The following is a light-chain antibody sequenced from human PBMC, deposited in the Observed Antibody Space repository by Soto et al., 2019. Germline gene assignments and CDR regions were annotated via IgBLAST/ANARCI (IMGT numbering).Light chain of an antibody. J-gene: IGLJ3*02. CDR1: SSDVGNYNY. CDR2: DVT. Sequence: QSALTQPRSVSGSPGQSVTISCTGTSSDVGNYNYVSWYQQHPGKAPKVMIYDVTKRPSGVPDRFSGSKSGITASLTISGAQGDGEGDYYCCSYPGSHTWVFGGGTKLTVL. CDR3: CSYPGSHTWV. V-gene: IGLV2-11*01.